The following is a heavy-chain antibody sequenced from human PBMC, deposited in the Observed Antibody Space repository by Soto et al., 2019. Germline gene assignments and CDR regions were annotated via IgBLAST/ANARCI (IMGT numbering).Heavy chain of an antibody. CDR2: TIPNFDTA. CDR1: GGTLSTYG. D-gene: IGHD5-12*01. CDR3: ARDGGYRGYDYCFDY. Sequence: QVQLVQSGAEVKKPGSSVKVSCKASGGTLSTYGINWVRQSPGQGLEWMGGTIPNFDTAHYSQKFQDRMKITADESTSTVYMELSSLRSEDTAVYYCARDGGYRGYDYCFDYWGRGALVTVSS. V-gene: IGHV1-69*01. J-gene: IGHJ4*02.